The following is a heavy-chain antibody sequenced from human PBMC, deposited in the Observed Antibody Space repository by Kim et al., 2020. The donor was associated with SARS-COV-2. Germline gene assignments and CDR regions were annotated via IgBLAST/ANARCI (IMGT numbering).Heavy chain of an antibody. CDR1: GFTFSSYG. Sequence: GGSLRLSCAASGFTFSSYGMHWVRQAPGKGLEWVAVISYDGSNKYYADSVKGRFTISRDNSKNTLYLQMNSLRAEDTAAYYCARDGYCSSTSCYASYYFDYWGQGTLVTVSS. V-gene: IGHV3-33*05. D-gene: IGHD2-2*03. CDR2: ISYDGSNK. J-gene: IGHJ4*02. CDR3: ARDGYCSSTSCYASYYFDY.